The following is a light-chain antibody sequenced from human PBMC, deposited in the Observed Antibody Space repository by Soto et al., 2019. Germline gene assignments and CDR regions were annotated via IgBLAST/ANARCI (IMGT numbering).Light chain of an antibody. V-gene: IGKV3-11*01. CDR1: QSISIF. CDR2: DAS. J-gene: IGKJ1*01. CDR3: HQRDNWPWT. Sequence: EVVLTQSPATLSLFPGERATLSCRASQSISIFLAWYQWKPGQTPRLLIFDASNRATGIPARFSGSGSGTDFTLTISSLEPEDFAVYYCHQRDNWPWTFGQGTRVEVK.